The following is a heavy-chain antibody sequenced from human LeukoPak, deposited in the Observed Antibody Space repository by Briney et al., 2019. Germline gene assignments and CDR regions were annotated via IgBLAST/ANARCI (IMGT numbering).Heavy chain of an antibody. CDR2: TRNKARGYTT. CDR1: GVTLSDHH. Sequence: GGSLRLSCAASGVTLSDHHMDWVRQSPGKALEGVGRTRNKARGYTTEYAASVKGRFTISRDDSKTLVYLQMNSLKTEDTAVYFCARDGAEGDNSAFDIWGQGTVVTVSS. J-gene: IGHJ3*02. CDR3: ARDGAEGDNSAFDI. D-gene: IGHD3-22*01. V-gene: IGHV3-72*01.